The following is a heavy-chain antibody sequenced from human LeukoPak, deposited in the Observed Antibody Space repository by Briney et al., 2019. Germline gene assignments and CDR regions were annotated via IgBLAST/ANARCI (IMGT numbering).Heavy chain of an antibody. D-gene: IGHD5-18*01. Sequence: ASVKVSCKASGYTFTSYDINWVRQATGQGLEWMGWMNPNSGNTGYAQKFQGRVTMTRNTSISTAYMELSSLRSEDTAVYYCATDRSGYSYGYNSFDIWGQGTMVTVSS. CDR1: GYTFTSYD. CDR2: MNPNSGNT. CDR3: ATDRSGYSYGYNSFDI. V-gene: IGHV1-8*01. J-gene: IGHJ3*02.